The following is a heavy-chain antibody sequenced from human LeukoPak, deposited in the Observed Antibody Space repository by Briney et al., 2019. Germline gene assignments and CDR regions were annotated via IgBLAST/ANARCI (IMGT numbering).Heavy chain of an antibody. CDR1: GGSISIYY. CDR3: ARQIDFWSGYAFDI. D-gene: IGHD3-3*01. CDR2: IYYSGNT. J-gene: IGHJ3*02. Sequence: SETLSLTCSVSGGSISIYYWSWIRQPPGKGLEWIGSIYYSGNTYYNPSLKSRVTISVDTSKNQFSLKLSSVTAADTAVCYCARQIDFWSGYAFDIWGQGTMVTVSS. V-gene: IGHV4-59*05.